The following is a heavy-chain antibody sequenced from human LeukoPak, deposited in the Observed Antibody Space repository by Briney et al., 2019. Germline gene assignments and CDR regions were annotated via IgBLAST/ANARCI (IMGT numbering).Heavy chain of an antibody. CDR1: GYSFTSYW. Sequence: GESLKISCKGSGYSFTSYWIGWMRQMPGKGLEWMGIIYPDDSDTRYSPSFQGQVTISADKSISTAYLQWSSLKASDTAMYYCARHMETTPGVGDYYGMDVWGQGTTVTVSS. J-gene: IGHJ6*02. CDR2: IYPDDSDT. CDR3: ARHMETTPGVGDYYGMDV. V-gene: IGHV5-51*01. D-gene: IGHD4-11*01.